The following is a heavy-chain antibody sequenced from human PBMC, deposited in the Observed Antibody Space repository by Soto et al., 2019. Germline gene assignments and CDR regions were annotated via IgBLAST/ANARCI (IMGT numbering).Heavy chain of an antibody. V-gene: IGHV3-21*01. J-gene: IGHJ6*02. D-gene: IGHD3-10*01. CDR1: GFTFSSYS. CDR2: ISSSSSYI. CDR3: ARAPGGQGMDV. Sequence: PGGSLRLSCAASGFTFSSYSMSWVRQAPGKGLEWVSSISSSSSYIYYADSVKGRFTISRDNAKNSLYLQMNSLRAEDTAVYYCARAPGGQGMDVWGQGTTVTVSS.